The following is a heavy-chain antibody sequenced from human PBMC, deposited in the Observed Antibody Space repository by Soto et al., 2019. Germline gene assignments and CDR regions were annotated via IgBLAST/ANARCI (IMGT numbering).Heavy chain of an antibody. Sequence: ASGKVSCKASGGTFSSYTISWVRQAPGQGLEWMGWISAYNDYTNYAQKLQGRVTMTTDTSTRIAYLELRSLRSDDTAVYYCAREGYYSGSGSYSPPRYYGMDVWGQGTTVTVSS. CDR2: ISAYNDYT. D-gene: IGHD3-10*01. J-gene: IGHJ6*02. V-gene: IGHV1-18*01. CDR1: GGTFSSYT. CDR3: AREGYYSGSGSYSPPRYYGMDV.